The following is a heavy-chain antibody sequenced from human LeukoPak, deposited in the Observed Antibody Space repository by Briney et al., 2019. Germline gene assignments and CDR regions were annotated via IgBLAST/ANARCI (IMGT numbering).Heavy chain of an antibody. D-gene: IGHD5-12*01. Sequence: SETLSLTCTVSGGSISSYYWSWIRQPPGKGLEWIGYIYYSGSTNYNPSLKSRVTISVDTSKNQFSLKLSSVTAADTAVYYCARSGYADWFDPWGQGTLVTVSS. CDR2: IYYSGST. J-gene: IGHJ5*02. CDR1: GGSISSYY. CDR3: ARSGYADWFDP. V-gene: IGHV4-59*01.